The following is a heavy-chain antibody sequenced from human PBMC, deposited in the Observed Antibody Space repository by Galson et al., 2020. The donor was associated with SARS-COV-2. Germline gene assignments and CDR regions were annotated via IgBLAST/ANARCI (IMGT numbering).Heavy chain of an antibody. CDR1: GGTFSSYA. CDR2: IIPILGIA. J-gene: IGHJ4*02. V-gene: IGHV1-69*04. Sequence: KISCKASGGTFSSYAISWVRQAPGQGLEWMGRIIPILGIANYAQKFQGRVTITADKSTSTAYMGLSSLRSEDTAVYYCSRSAYYYDSSGNYYFDDWGQGTLVTVSS. D-gene: IGHD3-22*01. CDR3: SRSAYYYDSSGNYYFDD.